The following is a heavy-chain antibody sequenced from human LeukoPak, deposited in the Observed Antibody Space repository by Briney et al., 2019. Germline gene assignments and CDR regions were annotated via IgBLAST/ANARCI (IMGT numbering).Heavy chain of an antibody. V-gene: IGHV3-9*01. Sequence: GRSLRLSCAASGFTFDDYAMHWVRQAPGKGLEWVSGISWNSGSIGYADSVKGRFTISRDNAKNSLYLQMNSLRAEDTALYYCAKDRKYSSGWSWFDPWGQGTLVTVSS. CDR2: ISWNSGSI. D-gene: IGHD6-19*01. J-gene: IGHJ5*02. CDR1: GFTFDDYA. CDR3: AKDRKYSSGWSWFDP.